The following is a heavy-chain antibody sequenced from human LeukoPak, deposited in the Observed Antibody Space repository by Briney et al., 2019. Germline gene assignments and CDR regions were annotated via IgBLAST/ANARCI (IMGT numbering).Heavy chain of an antibody. D-gene: IGHD3-22*01. V-gene: IGHV3-11*04. J-gene: IGHJ4*02. CDR1: GGSLRLSC. CDR2: ISSGGDIM. Sequence: GGSLRLSCVSWIRQAPGKGLQWVSYISSGGDIMHYANSVKGRFTISRDNAKNSLYLQMNSLRVEETAVYYCARDLSDYYDSTGYYSVWGQGTLVTVSS. CDR3: ARDLSDYYDSTGYYSV.